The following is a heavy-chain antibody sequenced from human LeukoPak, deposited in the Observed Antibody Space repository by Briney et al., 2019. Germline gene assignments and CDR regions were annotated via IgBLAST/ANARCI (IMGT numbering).Heavy chain of an antibody. J-gene: IGHJ4*02. CDR1: GFTFSRYA. Sequence: GGSLRLSCSASGFTFSRYAMHWVRQAPGKGLEYVSGISSNGGSTYYADSVKGRFTISRDNSKNTLYLQMSSLRAEDTAVYYCAKDAAGPEYWGQGTLVTVSS. V-gene: IGHV3-64D*06. CDR3: AKDAAGPEY. CDR2: ISSNGGST. D-gene: IGHD6-13*01.